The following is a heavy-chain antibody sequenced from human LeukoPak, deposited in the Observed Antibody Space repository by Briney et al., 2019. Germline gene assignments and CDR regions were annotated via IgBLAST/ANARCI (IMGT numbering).Heavy chain of an antibody. CDR2: ISYDGSNK. V-gene: IGHV3-30*04. J-gene: IGHJ4*02. Sequence: PGGSLRLSCAASGFTFSSYAMHWVRQAPGKGLEWVAVISYDGSNKYYADSVKGRFTISRDNSKNTLYLQMNSLRAEDTAVYYCAREVKYDILTGYYTPYFDYWGQGTLVTVSS. D-gene: IGHD3-9*01. CDR1: GFTFSSYA. CDR3: AREVKYDILTGYYTPYFDY.